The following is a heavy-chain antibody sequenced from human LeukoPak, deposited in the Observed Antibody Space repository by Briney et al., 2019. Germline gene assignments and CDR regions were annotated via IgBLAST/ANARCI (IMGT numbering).Heavy chain of an antibody. Sequence: SETLSLSCTVSGGSISSYYWSWIRQPAGKGLEWIGRIYTSGSTNYNPSLKSRVTMSVDTSKNQFSLKLSSVTAADTAVYYCARVLCLGYCSSTSWGSGFDPWGQGTLVTVSS. CDR2: IYTSGST. J-gene: IGHJ5*02. D-gene: IGHD2-2*01. CDR1: GGSISSYY. V-gene: IGHV4-4*07. CDR3: ARVLCLGYCSSTSWGSGFDP.